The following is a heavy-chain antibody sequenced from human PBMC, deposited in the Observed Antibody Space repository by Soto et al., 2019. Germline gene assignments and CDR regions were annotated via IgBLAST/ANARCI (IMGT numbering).Heavy chain of an antibody. V-gene: IGHV4-39*01. CDR3: ARLGYSSSCYEVYGMDV. CDR1: GGSISSSSYY. CDR2: IYYSGST. J-gene: IGHJ6*02. D-gene: IGHD6-13*01. Sequence: PSETLSLTCTVSGGSISSSSYYWGWIRQPPGKGLEWIGSIYYSGSTYYNPSLKSRVTISVDTSKNQFSLKLSSVTAADTAVYYCARLGYSSSCYEVYGMDVWGQGTTVTVSS.